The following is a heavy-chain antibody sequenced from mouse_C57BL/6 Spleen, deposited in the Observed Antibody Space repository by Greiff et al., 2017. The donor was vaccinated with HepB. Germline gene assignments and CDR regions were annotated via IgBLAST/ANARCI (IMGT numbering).Heavy chain of an antibody. J-gene: IGHJ3*01. D-gene: IGHD3-2*02. CDR3: ARSVTAQGIFAY. Sequence: QVQLQQSGPELVKPGASVKISCKASGYAFSSSWMNWVKQRPGKGLEWIGRIYPGDGDTNYNGKFKGKATLTADKSSSTAYMQLSSLTSEDSAVYFCARSVTAQGIFAYWGQGTLVTVSA. V-gene: IGHV1-82*01. CDR2: IYPGDGDT. CDR1: GYAFSSSW.